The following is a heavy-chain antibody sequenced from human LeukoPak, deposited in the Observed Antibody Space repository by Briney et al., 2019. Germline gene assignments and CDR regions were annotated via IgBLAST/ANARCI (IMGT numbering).Heavy chain of an antibody. J-gene: IGHJ4*02. Sequence: PGGSLRLSCAASGFTFSSYSMNWVRQAPGKGLEWVSYISSSSSTIYYADSVKGRFTISRDNAKNSLYLQMNSLRAEDTAVYYCARGAPYSSGWGFDYWGQGTLATVSS. D-gene: IGHD6-19*01. CDR3: ARGAPYSSGWGFDY. CDR1: GFTFSSYS. CDR2: ISSSSSTI. V-gene: IGHV3-48*01.